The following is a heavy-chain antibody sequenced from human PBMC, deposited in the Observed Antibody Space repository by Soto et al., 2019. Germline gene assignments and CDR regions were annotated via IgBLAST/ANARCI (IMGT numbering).Heavy chain of an antibody. V-gene: IGHV3-23*01. CDR3: AKDRRPYGSPYYFDY. CDR2: ISGSGGST. D-gene: IGHD4-17*01. CDR1: GFTFSSYA. Sequence: GGSLRLSCAASGFTFSSYAMSWVRQAPGKGLEWVSAISGSGGSTYYADSVKGRFTISRDNSKNTLYLQMNSLRAEDTAVYYCAKDRRPYGSPYYFDYWGQGTLVTVSS. J-gene: IGHJ4*02.